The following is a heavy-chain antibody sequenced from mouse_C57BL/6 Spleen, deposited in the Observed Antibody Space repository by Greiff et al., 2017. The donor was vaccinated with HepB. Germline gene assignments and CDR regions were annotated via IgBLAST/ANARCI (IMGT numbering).Heavy chain of an antibody. D-gene: IGHD2-1*01. V-gene: IGHV8-12*01. J-gene: IGHJ3*01. CDR2: IYWDDDK. CDR1: GFSLSTSGMG. CDR3: ARSGGYGNYVSPWFAY. Sequence: QVTLKVCGPGILQSSQTLSLTCSFSGFSLSTSGMGVSWIRQPSGKGLEWLAHIYWDDDKRYNPSLKSRLTISKDTSRNQVFLKITSVDTADTATYYCARSGGYGNYVSPWFAYWGQGTLVTVSA.